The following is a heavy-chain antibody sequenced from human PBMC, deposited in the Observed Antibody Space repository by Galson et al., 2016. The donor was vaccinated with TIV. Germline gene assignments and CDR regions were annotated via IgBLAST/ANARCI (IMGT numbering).Heavy chain of an antibody. CDR1: GFTFSSYA. D-gene: IGHD3-22*01. CDR2: ISGGGGTT. V-gene: IGHV3-23*01. J-gene: IGHJ6*02. CDR3: AKVPSSGFSYYFGFDV. Sequence: SLRLSCAASGFTFSSYAMTWVRQAPGKGLEWISTISGGGGTTYYTDSDKGRFTISRDNSKSTLHLQMNSLGPEDTAVYYCAKVPSSGFSYYFGFDVWGQGTTVTVSS.